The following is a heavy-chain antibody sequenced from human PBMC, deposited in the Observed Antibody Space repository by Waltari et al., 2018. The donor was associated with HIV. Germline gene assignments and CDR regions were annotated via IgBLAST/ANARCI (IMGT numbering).Heavy chain of an antibody. CDR3: AGGPYYYDSSGLTFDY. D-gene: IGHD3-22*01. CDR1: GGSISSYY. Sequence: QVQLQESGPGLVKPSETLSLTCTVSGGSISSYYWSWIRQPPGKGLEWIGYIYYSGSTNYNPALKSRVTISVDTSKNQFSLKLSSVTAADTAVYYCAGGPYYYDSSGLTFDYWGQGTLVTVSS. V-gene: IGHV4-59*01. CDR2: IYYSGST. J-gene: IGHJ4*02.